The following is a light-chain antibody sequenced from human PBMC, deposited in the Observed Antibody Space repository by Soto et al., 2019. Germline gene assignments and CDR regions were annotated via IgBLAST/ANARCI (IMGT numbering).Light chain of an antibody. Sequence: EIVWTQSPGTLSLSPGERATLSCRASQSVSSSYLAWYQQKPGQAPRHLIYGASSRATGIPDRFSGSGSGTDYTITISRLEPEDFAVYYCQQYGSSPLLTFGGGTKVEIK. CDR2: GAS. V-gene: IGKV3-20*01. CDR1: QSVSSSY. CDR3: QQYGSSPLLT. J-gene: IGKJ4*01.